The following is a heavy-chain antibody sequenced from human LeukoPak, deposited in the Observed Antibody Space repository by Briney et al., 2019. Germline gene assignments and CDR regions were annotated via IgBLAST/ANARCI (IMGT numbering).Heavy chain of an antibody. Sequence: GGSLRLSCAASGFTFSDYYMSWIRQAPGKGLEWVSYISSSGSTIYYADSVKGRFTISRDNAKNSLYLQMNSLRAEDTAVYYCAKAFFGRYYYYYMDVWGKGTTVTVSS. CDR3: AKAFFGRYYYYYMDV. CDR1: GFTFSDYY. D-gene: IGHD3-10*01. V-gene: IGHV3-11*04. J-gene: IGHJ6*03. CDR2: ISSSGSTI.